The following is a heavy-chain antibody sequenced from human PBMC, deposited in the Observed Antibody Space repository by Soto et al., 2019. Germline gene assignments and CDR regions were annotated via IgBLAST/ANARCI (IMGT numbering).Heavy chain of an antibody. V-gene: IGHV1-69*01. D-gene: IGHD4-4*01. Sequence: QVQLVQSGAEVKKPGSSVKVSCKASGGTFSSYAISWVLQAPGQGLEWMGGIIPIFGTANYAQKFQGRVTITAEESTITAYPELGSLRSEDTDVYYCARGRDYRNYDYSRGIGTFDSWGQGTLVTVSS. J-gene: IGHJ4*02. CDR1: GGTFSSYA. CDR2: IIPIFGTA. CDR3: ARGRDYRNYDYSRGIGTFDS.